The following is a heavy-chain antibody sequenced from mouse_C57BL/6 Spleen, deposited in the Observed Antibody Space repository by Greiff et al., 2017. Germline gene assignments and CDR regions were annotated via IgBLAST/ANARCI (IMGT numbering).Heavy chain of an antibody. V-gene: IGHV1-72*01. Sequence: VQLQQPGAELVKPGASVKLSCKASGYTFTSYWMHWVKQRPGRGLEWIGRIDPNSGGTKYNEKFKSKATLTVDKPSSPAYMQLSSLTSEDSAVYYCATGTLRYAMDYWGQGTSVTVSS. CDR3: ATGTLRYAMDY. CDR1: GYTFTSYW. D-gene: IGHD4-1*01. J-gene: IGHJ4*01. CDR2: IDPNSGGT.